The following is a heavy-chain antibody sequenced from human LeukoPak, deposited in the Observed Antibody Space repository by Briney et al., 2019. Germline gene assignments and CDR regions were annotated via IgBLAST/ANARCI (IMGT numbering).Heavy chain of an antibody. CDR1: GFTFSSYS. J-gene: IGHJ4*02. CDR3: ARVVSLSGIGYFDY. D-gene: IGHD3-10*01. Sequence: GGSLRLSCAASGFTFSSYSMNWVRQAPGKGLEWVSFISGSSSYIYYPDSLKGRSTISRDNAKNSLYLQMNSLRAEDTAIYYCARVVSLSGIGYFDYWGRGTLVTVSS. V-gene: IGHV3-21*04. CDR2: ISGSSSYI.